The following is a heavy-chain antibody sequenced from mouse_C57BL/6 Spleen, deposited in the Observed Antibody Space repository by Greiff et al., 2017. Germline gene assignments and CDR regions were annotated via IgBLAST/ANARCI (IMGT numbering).Heavy chain of an antibody. Sequence: DVKVEESEGGLVQPGSSMKLSCTASGFTFSDYYMAWVRQVPEKGLEWVANINYDGSSTYYLDSLKSRFIVSRDKAKNILYLQISSLKSEDTATYYCARERDYYGSLYFDSWGQGTTLTVSS. J-gene: IGHJ2*01. D-gene: IGHD1-1*01. CDR3: ARERDYYGSLYFDS. CDR1: GFTFSDYY. CDR2: INYDGSST. V-gene: IGHV5-16*01.